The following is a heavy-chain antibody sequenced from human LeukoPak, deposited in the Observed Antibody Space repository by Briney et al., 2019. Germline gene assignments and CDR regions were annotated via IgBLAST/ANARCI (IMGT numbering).Heavy chain of an antibody. J-gene: IGHJ4*02. Sequence: GGSLRLSCAASGFTFRNYGMHWVRQAPGKGLEWVAVVSYDGKNTYYVDSVNGRFTVSKDNSKNTLYLQMNRLRVEDTAVYYCANLRGNNWYIEYWGQGTLVTVSS. D-gene: IGHD1-1*01. V-gene: IGHV3-30*18. CDR2: VSYDGKNT. CDR1: GFTFRNYG. CDR3: ANLRGNNWYIEY.